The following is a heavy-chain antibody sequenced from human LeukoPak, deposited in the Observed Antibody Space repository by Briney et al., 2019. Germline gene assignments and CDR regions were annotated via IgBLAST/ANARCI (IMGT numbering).Heavy chain of an antibody. CDR3: ARGYGDYWYYFDY. V-gene: IGHV4-39*07. D-gene: IGHD4-17*01. CDR2: IYYSGST. Sequence: SETLSLTCTVSGGSISSSSHYWGWIRQPPGKGLEWIGSIYYSGSTYYNPSLKSRVTISVDTSKNQFSLKLSSVTAADTAVYYCARGYGDYWYYFDYWGQGTLVTVSS. J-gene: IGHJ4*02. CDR1: GGSISSSSHY.